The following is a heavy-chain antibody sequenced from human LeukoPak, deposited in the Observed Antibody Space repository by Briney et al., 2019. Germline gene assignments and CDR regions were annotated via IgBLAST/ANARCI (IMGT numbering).Heavy chain of an antibody. D-gene: IGHD3-10*01. CDR3: ARHWEYYYGSGSYSDNWFDP. J-gene: IGHJ5*02. CDR2: IYYSGST. CDR1: GGSISSSSYY. V-gene: IGHV4-39*01. Sequence: PSETLSLTCTVSGGSISSSSYYWGWIRQPPGKGLEWIGSIYYSGSTYYNPSLKSRVTISVDTSKNQFSLKLSSVTAADTAVYYCARHWEYYYGSGSYSDNWFDPWGQGTLVTVSS.